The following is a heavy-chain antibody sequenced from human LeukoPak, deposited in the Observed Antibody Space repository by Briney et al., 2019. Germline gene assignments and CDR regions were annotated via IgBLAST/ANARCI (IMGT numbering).Heavy chain of an antibody. CDR1: GFTFSSYE. J-gene: IGHJ4*02. CDR2: ISSSGSTI. Sequence: GGSLRLSCAASGFTFSSYEVNWVRQAPGKGLEWISYISSSGSTIYYADSVKGRFTISRDNAKNSLYLQMNSLRAEDTAAYYCARKRQEGFDYWGQGTLVTVSS. CDR3: ARKRQEGFDY. V-gene: IGHV3-48*03.